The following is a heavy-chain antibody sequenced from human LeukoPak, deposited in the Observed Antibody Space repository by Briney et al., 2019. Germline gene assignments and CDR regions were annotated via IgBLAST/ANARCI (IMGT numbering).Heavy chain of an antibody. J-gene: IGHJ6*03. V-gene: IGHV1-69*13. CDR2: IIPIFGTA. D-gene: IGHD2-2*01. CDR1: GGTFSSYA. Sequence: ASVKVSCKASGGTFSSYAISWVRQAPGQGLEWMGGIIPIFGTANYAQKFQGRVTITADESTSTAYMELSSLRSEDTAVYYCAGGQDIVVVPAAKGLDYYYYYMDVWGKGTTVTVS. CDR3: AGGQDIVVVPAAKGLDYYYYYMDV.